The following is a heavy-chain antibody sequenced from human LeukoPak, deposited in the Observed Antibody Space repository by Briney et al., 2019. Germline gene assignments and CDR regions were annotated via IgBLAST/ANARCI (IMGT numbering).Heavy chain of an antibody. D-gene: IGHD3-10*01. J-gene: IGHJ4*02. CDR1: GFTFNNYA. V-gene: IGHV3-23*01. Sequence: GGSLRLSCEASGFTFNNYAMSWVRQAPGKGLEWVSAMSGVGGTTYYADSVKGRFTISRDNSKNTLYLQMNSLRAEDTAVYYCAKAGCYYGSGSYRYFDYWGQGTLVTVSS. CDR2: MSGVGGTT. CDR3: AKAGCYYGSGSYRYFDY.